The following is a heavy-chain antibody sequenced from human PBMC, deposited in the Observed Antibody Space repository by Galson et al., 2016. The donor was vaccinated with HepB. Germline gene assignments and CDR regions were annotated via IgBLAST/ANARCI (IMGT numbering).Heavy chain of an antibody. Sequence: SQRLSCAASGFTVSTNYMNWVRQAPGKGLEWVSTFYSAYSTYYAESVKGRFTISRDTSKNTLYLQLNSLRAEDTAVYYCARSFSSGWSPIDYWGQGTLVTVSS. D-gene: IGHD6-19*01. CDR3: ARSFSSGWSPIDY. CDR1: GFTVSTNY. J-gene: IGHJ4*02. V-gene: IGHV3-66*01. CDR2: FYSAYST.